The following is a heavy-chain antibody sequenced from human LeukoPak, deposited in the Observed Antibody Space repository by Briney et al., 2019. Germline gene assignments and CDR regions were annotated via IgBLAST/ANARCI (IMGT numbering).Heavy chain of an antibody. D-gene: IGHD3-10*01. CDR2: INSDGSST. CDR1: GFTFTTYW. CDR3: AREGSYGEVDY. Sequence: GGSLRLSCAASGFTFTTYWMHWVRQAPGKGLVWVSRINSDGSSTSYADFVKGRFTISRDNAKNTLYLQMSSLRAEDTAVYYCAREGSYGEVDYWGQGTLVTVSS. V-gene: IGHV3-74*01. J-gene: IGHJ4*02.